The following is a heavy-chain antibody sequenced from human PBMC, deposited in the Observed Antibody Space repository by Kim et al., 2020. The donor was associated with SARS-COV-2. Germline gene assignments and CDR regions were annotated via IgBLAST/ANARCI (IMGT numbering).Heavy chain of an antibody. J-gene: IGHJ4*02. D-gene: IGHD1-1*01. Sequence: GGSLRLSCGASGFAFNHYTMNWVRQTPGKGLEWVSLISEDGGFTYYRDSVKGRFTISRDNSENSLYLQMNSLGPEDTALYYCAKGTRGYNYGGTFDYWGRGSLVSVSS. V-gene: IGHV3-43*02. CDR2: ISEDGGFT. CDR3: AKGTRGYNYGGTFDY. CDR1: GFAFNHYT.